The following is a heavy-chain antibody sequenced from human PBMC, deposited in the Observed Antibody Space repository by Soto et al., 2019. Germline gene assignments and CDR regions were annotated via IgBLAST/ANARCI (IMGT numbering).Heavy chain of an antibody. Sequence: EMQLLESVGGLVQPGGSLKLSCAASGFTFSNYAMSWVRQAPGKGLEWVSTISGRGGNTYYADSVKGRFTISRDNSRNTLYLQMDSLRVEDSAVYSCAKAGCSGGTCYLYYFDYWGQGALVTVSS. V-gene: IGHV3-23*01. J-gene: IGHJ4*02. CDR3: AKAGCSGGTCYLYYFDY. CDR1: GFTFSNYA. CDR2: ISGRGGNT. D-gene: IGHD2-15*01.